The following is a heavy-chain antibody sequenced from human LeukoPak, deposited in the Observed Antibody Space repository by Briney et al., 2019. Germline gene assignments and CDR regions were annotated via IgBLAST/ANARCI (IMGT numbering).Heavy chain of an antibody. CDR2: IYYSGST. CDR3: ARHPARYYGSGSFDY. CDR1: GGSISSSSYY. V-gene: IGHV4-39*01. Sequence: SETLSLTCTVSGGSISSSSYYWGWIRQPPGKGLEWIGSIYYSGSTYYNPSLKSRVTISVDASKNQFSLKLSSVTAADTAVYYCARHPARYYGSGSFDYWGQGTLVTVSS. D-gene: IGHD3-10*01. J-gene: IGHJ4*02.